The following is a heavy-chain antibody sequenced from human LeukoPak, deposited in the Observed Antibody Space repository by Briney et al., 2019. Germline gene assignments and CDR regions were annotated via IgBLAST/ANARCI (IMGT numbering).Heavy chain of an antibody. Sequence: GGSLRLSCAASGFTVSSDYMTWVRQAPGKGLEWVSVIYSGGSTNYADSVKGRFTISRDNSKNTLYLQMNSLRAEDTAVYCCARELRYSSGWYYFDYWGQGTLVTVSS. CDR1: GFTVSSDY. J-gene: IGHJ4*02. CDR2: IYSGGST. D-gene: IGHD6-19*01. V-gene: IGHV3-66*01. CDR3: ARELRYSSGWYYFDY.